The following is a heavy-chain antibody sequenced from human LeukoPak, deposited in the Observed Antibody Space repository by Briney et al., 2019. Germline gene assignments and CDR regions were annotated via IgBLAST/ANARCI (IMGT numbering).Heavy chain of an antibody. CDR3: ARYSSTWPYWYFDL. Sequence: PSQTLSLTCAVSGGSISSGSYSWSWIRQPPGKGLEWMGYISHSGNTYYNPSLKSRVTISVDKSKNQFSLKLTSVTAADTAVYYCARYSSTWPYWYFDLWGRGTLVTVSS. D-gene: IGHD6-13*01. CDR1: GGSISSGSYS. V-gene: IGHV4-30-2*01. CDR2: ISHSGNT. J-gene: IGHJ2*01.